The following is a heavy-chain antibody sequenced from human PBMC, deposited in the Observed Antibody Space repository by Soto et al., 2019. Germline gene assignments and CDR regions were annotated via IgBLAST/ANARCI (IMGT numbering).Heavy chain of an antibody. CDR3: ARGDATKIIVTTYYGLDV. CDR2: MIPVFGTP. V-gene: IGHV1-69*12. CDR1: GGSFSNYG. D-gene: IGHD3-22*01. Sequence: QVQVVQSGAEVKKPGSSVKVSCKASGGSFSNYGISWVRQAPGQGLEWMGGMIPVFGTPHYAQKFQDRVTITADESTSTVYMEVSSLRSEATAVYYCARGDATKIIVTTYYGLDVWGQGTTVTVSS. J-gene: IGHJ6*02.